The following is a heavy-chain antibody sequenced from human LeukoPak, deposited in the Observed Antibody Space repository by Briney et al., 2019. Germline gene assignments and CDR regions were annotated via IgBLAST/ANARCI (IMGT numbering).Heavy chain of an antibody. CDR1: GYTFSGYY. CDR3: ARSGYIYGLDY. J-gene: IGHJ4*02. D-gene: IGHD5-18*01. V-gene: IGHV1-2*02. Sequence: ASVKVSCDASGYTFSGYYIHWVRQAPGQGLEWMGWIRYNSGGTNYAQKFQGRVTMTRDTSISTVYMELSRLTSDDTAVYYCARSGYIYGLDYWGQGTPVTVSS. CDR2: IRYNSGGT.